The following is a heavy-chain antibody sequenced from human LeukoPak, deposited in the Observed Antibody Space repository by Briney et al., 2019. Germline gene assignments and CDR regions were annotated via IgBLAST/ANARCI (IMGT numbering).Heavy chain of an antibody. V-gene: IGHV3-30-3*01. CDR1: GFTFSSYA. Sequence: PGGSLRLSCAASGFTFSSYAMHWVRQAPGKGLEWVAVISYDGSNKYYADSVKGRFTISRDNSKNTLYLQMNSLRAEDTAVYYCARDTTEQDFFDYWGQGTLVTVSS. CDR2: ISYDGSNK. CDR3: ARDTTEQDFFDY. J-gene: IGHJ4*02. D-gene: IGHD4-17*01.